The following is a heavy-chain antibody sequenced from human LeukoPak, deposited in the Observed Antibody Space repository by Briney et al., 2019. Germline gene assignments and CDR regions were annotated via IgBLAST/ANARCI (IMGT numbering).Heavy chain of an antibody. D-gene: IGHD5-18*01. CDR2: ISYGTT. V-gene: IGHV4-59*01. CDR3: ARDKAHTYGYYFDP. Sequence: PSETLSLTCSVSGGAISTYYWNWIRQSPGRGLEWIGHISYGTTDYNPSLKSRVTISADTSKNQISLTLTSVTADDTAVYYCARDKAHTYGYYFDPWGQGTQVLVSS. J-gene: IGHJ4*02. CDR1: GGAISTYY.